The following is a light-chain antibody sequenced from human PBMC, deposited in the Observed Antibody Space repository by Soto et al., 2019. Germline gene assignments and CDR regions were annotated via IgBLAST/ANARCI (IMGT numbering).Light chain of an antibody. Sequence: QLVLTQPPSVSGAPGQRVTISCTGSSSNIGAGYDVHWYQQLPGTAPKLLIYANNNRPSGVPDRFSGSKSGTSASLAITGLQAEDEADYYCQSYDSSLSGDVFGTGTKLTVL. J-gene: IGLJ1*01. CDR1: SSNIGAGYD. CDR2: ANN. V-gene: IGLV1-40*01. CDR3: QSYDSSLSGDV.